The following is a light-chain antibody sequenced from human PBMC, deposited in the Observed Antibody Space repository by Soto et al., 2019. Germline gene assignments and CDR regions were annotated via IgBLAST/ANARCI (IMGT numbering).Light chain of an antibody. CDR2: EVN. Sequence: QSALTQPASVSASPGQSITISCTGTSSDVGGYKFVSWYQHHPGKAPKLMIYEVNNRPSGVSDRFSGSKSDNTASLTISGLQAEDEGDYYCCSYAGDYMFVFGTGTKLTVL. J-gene: IGLJ1*01. CDR3: CSYAGDYMFV. CDR1: SSDVGGYKF. V-gene: IGLV2-23*02.